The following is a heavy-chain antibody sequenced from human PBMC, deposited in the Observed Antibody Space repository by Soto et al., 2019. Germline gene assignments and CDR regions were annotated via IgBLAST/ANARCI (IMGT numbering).Heavy chain of an antibody. J-gene: IGHJ4*02. CDR3: AVGSSGFYYIY. V-gene: IGHV4-39*05. CDR2: IYYSGST. D-gene: IGHD1-26*01. CDR1: GGSISSSSYY. Sequence: PSETPSLTCTVSGGSISSSSYYWGWIRQPPGKGLEWIGSIYYSGSTYHNPPLKSRVTISKDTSKNQFSLKLSSVTAADTAVFYCAVGSSGFYYIYWGQGIQVTVS.